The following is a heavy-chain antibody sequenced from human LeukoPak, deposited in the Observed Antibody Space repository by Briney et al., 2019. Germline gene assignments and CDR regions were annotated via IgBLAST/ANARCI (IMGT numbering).Heavy chain of an antibody. D-gene: IGHD1-26*01. CDR3: AKALGAYYYYGMDV. J-gene: IGHJ6*02. CDR2: ISWNSGSI. Sequence: GGSLRLSCAASGFTFSSYGMHWVRQAPGKGLEWVSGISWNSGSIGYADSVKGRFTISRDNAKNSLYLQMNSLRAEDTALYYCAKALGAYYYYGMDVWGQGTTVTVSS. V-gene: IGHV3-9*01. CDR1: GFTFSSYG.